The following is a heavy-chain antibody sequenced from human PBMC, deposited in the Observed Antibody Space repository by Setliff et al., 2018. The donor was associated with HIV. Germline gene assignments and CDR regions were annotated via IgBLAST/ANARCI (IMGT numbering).Heavy chain of an antibody. CDR3: ARDRDYGGNSGFDP. D-gene: IGHD4-17*01. Sequence: PSETLSLTCDVSGYSISSGYYWGWIRQSPGKGLEWIATIYHTGSTYYNPSLKSRVTISVDRSKNQFSLKLSSVTAADTAVYYCARDRDYGGNSGFDPWGQGTLVTVSS. CDR1: GYSISSGYY. J-gene: IGHJ5*02. CDR2: IYHTGST. V-gene: IGHV4-38-2*02.